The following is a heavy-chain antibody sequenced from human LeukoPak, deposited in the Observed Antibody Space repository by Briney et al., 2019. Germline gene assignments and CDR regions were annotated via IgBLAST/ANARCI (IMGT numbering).Heavy chain of an antibody. CDR1: GYSFTSYW. J-gene: IGHJ4*02. CDR3: AKTSGSGWYWRYFDY. D-gene: IGHD6-19*01. Sequence: GESLKIFCKGSGYSFTSYWIGWVRQMPGKGLEWMGIIYPGDSDTRYSPSFQGQVTISADKSISTAYLQWSSLKASDTAMYYCAKTSGSGWYWRYFDYWGQGTLVTVSS. V-gene: IGHV5-51*01. CDR2: IYPGDSDT.